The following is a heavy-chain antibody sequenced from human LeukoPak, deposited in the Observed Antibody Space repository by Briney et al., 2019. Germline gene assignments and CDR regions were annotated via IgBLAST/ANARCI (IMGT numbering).Heavy chain of an antibody. CDR1: GFKFNDYA. CDR2: LRWHSGSI. J-gene: IGHJ4*02. CDR3: AKETKVGENLYYFDY. Sequence: GGSLRLSCVASGFKFNDYAMHWVRQAPGKGLEWVSGLRWHSGSIGYADSVKGRFIISRDNAKNSLYLEMNSLRPEDSALYYCAKETKVGENLYYFDYWGRGNLVTVSS. V-gene: IGHV3-9*01. D-gene: IGHD1-26*01.